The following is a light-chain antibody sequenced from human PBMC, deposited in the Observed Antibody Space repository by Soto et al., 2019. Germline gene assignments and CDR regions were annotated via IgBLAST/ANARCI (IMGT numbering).Light chain of an antibody. CDR3: QQSYRTPT. Sequence: VQMTQSPSSLSASVGDRVTITCRASQSISSKLNWYQQKQGKAPKLLIYGASTLQSGVPSRFSGSGSGTDYTLTISSLQPEDFATYYCQQSYRTPTFGQVTRLEIK. J-gene: IGKJ5*01. V-gene: IGKV1-39*01. CDR2: GAS. CDR1: QSISSK.